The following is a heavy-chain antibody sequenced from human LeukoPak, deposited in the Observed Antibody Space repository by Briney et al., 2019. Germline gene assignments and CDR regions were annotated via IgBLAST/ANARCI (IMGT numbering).Heavy chain of an antibody. V-gene: IGHV3-48*01. D-gene: IGHD6-13*01. CDR2: ISSSSSTI. CDR1: GFTFSSYS. CDR3: ARGSSWYDIDY. Sequence: GGSLRLSCAASGFTFSSYSMNWVRQAPGKGLEWVSYISSSSSTIYYADSVKGRFTISRDNAKNSLYLQMNSLRAEDTAVYYCARGSSWYDIDYWGQGTLVTVSS. J-gene: IGHJ4*02.